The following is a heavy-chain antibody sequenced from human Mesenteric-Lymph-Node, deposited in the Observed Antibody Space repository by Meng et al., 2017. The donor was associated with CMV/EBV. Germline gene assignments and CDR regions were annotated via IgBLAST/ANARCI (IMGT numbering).Heavy chain of an antibody. CDR3: AKDSGRGGDFIFWSGYYQLDD. CDR2: ISAGGDST. CDR1: GFSFSSYA. J-gene: IGHJ4*02. V-gene: IGHV3-23*01. D-gene: IGHD3-3*01. Sequence: GGSLRLSCAASGFSFSSYAMSWVRQAPGKGLEWVSTISAGGDSTYHPDSVRGRFSISRDNSKNTLYLQMNSLRAEDTAIYYCAKDSGRGGDFIFWSGYYQLDDWGQGTLVTVSS.